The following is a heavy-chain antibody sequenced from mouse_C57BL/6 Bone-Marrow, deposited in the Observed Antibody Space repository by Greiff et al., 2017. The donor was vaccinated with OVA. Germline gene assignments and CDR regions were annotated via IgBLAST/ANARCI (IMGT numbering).Heavy chain of an antibody. Sequence: QVQLQQPGAELVRPGSSVKLSCKASGYTFTSYWMHWVKQRPIQGLEWIGNIDPSDSETHYNQKFKDKATLTVDKSSSTAYMQLSSLTSEDSAVYYCARSGGYYAMGCWGQGTSVTVSS. D-gene: IGHD3-2*02. J-gene: IGHJ4*01. V-gene: IGHV1-52*01. CDR2: IDPSDSET. CDR1: GYTFTSYW. CDR3: ARSGGYYAMGC.